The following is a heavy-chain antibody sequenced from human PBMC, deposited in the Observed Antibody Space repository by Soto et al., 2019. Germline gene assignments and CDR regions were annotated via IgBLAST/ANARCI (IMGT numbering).Heavy chain of an antibody. J-gene: IGHJ4*02. CDR2: IKQDGSEK. D-gene: IGHD2-15*01. Sequence: PGGSLRLSCAASGFTFSSYWMSWVRQAPGKGLEWVANIKQDGSEKYYVDSVKGRFTISRDNAKNSLYLQMNSLRAEDTAVYYCARVRRYCSGGSCYSDWGQGTLVTVSS. V-gene: IGHV3-7*01. CDR3: ARVRRYCSGGSCYSD. CDR1: GFTFSSYW.